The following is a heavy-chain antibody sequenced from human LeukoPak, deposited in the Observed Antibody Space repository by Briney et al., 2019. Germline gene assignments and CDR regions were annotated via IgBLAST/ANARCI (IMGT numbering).Heavy chain of an antibody. CDR3: ARAHYFDY. CDR1: GGSISSYF. CDR2: MYHSGST. J-gene: IGHJ4*02. V-gene: IGHV4-59*08. Sequence: SETLSLTCTVSGGSISSYFWSWIRQSPGKGLEWIGLMYHSGSTDYNPSLKSRVTISVDTSKNQFSLKLSSVTAADTAVYYCARAHYFDYWGQGTLVTVSS.